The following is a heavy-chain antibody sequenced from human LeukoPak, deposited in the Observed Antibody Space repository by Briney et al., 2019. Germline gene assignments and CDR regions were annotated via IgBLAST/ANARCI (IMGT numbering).Heavy chain of an antibody. V-gene: IGHV3-73*01. Sequence: GGSLRLSXAASGFTFSGSAMHWVSQASGKGLEWVGRIRSKANSYSTAYAASVKGRFTISRDDSKNTAYLQMNSLKTEDTAVYYCTRGSYYDFWSGQGDFDYWGQGTLVIVSS. CDR1: GFTFSGSA. J-gene: IGHJ4*02. D-gene: IGHD3-3*01. CDR3: TRGSYYDFWSGQGDFDY. CDR2: IRSKANSYST.